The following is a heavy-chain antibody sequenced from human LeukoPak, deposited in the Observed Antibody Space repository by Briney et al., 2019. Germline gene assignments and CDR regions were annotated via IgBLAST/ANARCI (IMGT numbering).Heavy chain of an antibody. CDR3: ARQGYTYADDF. Sequence: PSETLSLTCAVYGGSFSGYYWSWIRQPPGEGLEWIGYIYHSGSTYYNPSLKSRLTISVDRSKNQISLKLSSVTAADTAVYFCARQGYTYADDFWGQGTLVTVSS. D-gene: IGHD5-18*01. V-gene: IGHV4-30-2*01. CDR1: GGSFSGYY. J-gene: IGHJ4*02. CDR2: IYHSGST.